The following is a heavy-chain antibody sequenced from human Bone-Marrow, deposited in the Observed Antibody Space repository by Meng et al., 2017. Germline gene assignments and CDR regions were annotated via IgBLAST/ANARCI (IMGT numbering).Heavy chain of an antibody. CDR1: GGSVSSGSYY. V-gene: IGHV4-61*01. CDR3: ARGSSSSWPNFDY. CDR2: IYYSGST. Sequence: QVQLEEPGPGLVRPSETLSLPCTVSGGSVSSGSYYWSWIRQPPGKGLEWIGYIYYSGSTNYNPSLKSRVTISVDTSKNQFSLKLSSVTAADTAVYYCARGSSSSWPNFDYWGQGTLVTVSS. D-gene: IGHD6-13*01. J-gene: IGHJ4*02.